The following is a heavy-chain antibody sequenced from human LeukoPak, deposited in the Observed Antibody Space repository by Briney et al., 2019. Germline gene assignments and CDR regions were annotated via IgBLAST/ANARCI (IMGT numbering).Heavy chain of an antibody. CDR1: GFTFSSYW. Sequence: GGSLRLSCAASGFTFSSYWMSWVRQAPGKGLEWVANIKKDGSEKYYVDSVKGRFTISRDNAKNSLYLQMNSLRAEDTAVYYCARDSGVGPCLFCSGFDIWGQGTMVTVSS. V-gene: IGHV3-7*01. J-gene: IGHJ3*02. D-gene: IGHD2-15*01. CDR2: IKKDGSEK. CDR3: ARDSGVGPCLFCSGFDI.